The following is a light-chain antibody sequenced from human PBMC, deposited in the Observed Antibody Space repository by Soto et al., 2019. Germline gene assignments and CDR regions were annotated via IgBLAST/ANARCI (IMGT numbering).Light chain of an antibody. CDR1: QGIKND. CDR2: GAS. CDR3: QHYNSFSEA. V-gene: IGKV1-17*01. J-gene: IGKJ1*01. Sequence: DIQMTQSPSSLSASLGDRVTITCRASQGIKNDLAWYQQKPGKAPKRLIYGASNLQSGVPSRFSGSGSGTEFTLMISSLQPDDFATYYCQHYNSFSEAFGQGTKVDIK.